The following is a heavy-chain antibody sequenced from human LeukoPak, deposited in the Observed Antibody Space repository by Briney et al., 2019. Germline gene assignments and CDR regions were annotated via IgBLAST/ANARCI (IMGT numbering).Heavy chain of an antibody. CDR1: GFTFSNYG. V-gene: IGHV3-30*02. Sequence: TGGSLRLSCAASGFTFSNYGMHWVRQAPGKGLEWVTFIRYDGSDKYYADSVEGRFIISRDNNKNMLYLQMNSLRVEDTAVYYCARDRTTLDYRGQGALVTVSS. CDR3: ARDRTTLDY. CDR2: IRYDGSDK. D-gene: IGHD4-11*01. J-gene: IGHJ4*02.